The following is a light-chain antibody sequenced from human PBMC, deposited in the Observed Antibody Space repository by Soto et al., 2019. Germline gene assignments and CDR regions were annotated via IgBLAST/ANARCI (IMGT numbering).Light chain of an antibody. CDR2: DVS. CDR3: SSYTSSSTLSYV. Sequence: QSVLTQPASVSGSPGQSITISCTGTSSDVGGYNYVSWYQQHPGKAPKLMIYDVSHRPSGVSNRFSGSKSGNTASLTISGLQAEDEADYYCSSYTSSSTLSYVFGTGTKVTVL. V-gene: IGLV2-14*01. CDR1: SSDVGGYNY. J-gene: IGLJ1*01.